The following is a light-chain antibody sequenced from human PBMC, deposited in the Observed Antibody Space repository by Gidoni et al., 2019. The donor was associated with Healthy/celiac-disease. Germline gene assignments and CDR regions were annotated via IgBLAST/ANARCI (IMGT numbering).Light chain of an antibody. CDR1: SSNIGSDT. Sequence: QSVLTQPPSASGTPGQRVTISCSGSSSNIGSDTVNWYQQFPGTAPKLLMYNNNQRPSGVPDRFSGSKSGTSASLAISGLQSEDEADYYCAAWDDSLNGWVFGGGTKLTVL. CDR3: AAWDDSLNGWV. V-gene: IGLV1-44*01. J-gene: IGLJ3*02. CDR2: NNN.